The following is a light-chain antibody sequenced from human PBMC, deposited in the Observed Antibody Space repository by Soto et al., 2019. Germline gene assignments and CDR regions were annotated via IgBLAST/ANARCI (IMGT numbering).Light chain of an antibody. CDR3: PSYDSSLSAYV. V-gene: IGLV1-40*01. CDR1: SSNIGAGYD. CDR2: GNS. Sequence: QSVLARPPSVSGAPGQKVTISCTGSSSNIGAGYDLHWYQQLPGTAPKLLLYGNSNRPSGVPDRFSGSKSGTSASLAITGLQAEDEADYYCPSYDSSLSAYVFGTGTKLTVL. J-gene: IGLJ1*01.